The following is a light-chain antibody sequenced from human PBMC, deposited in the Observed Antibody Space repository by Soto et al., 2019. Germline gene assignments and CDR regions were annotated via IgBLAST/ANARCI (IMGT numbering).Light chain of an antibody. CDR3: SSYTRSTTCV. CDR2: EVS. J-gene: IGLJ1*01. Sequence: QSALTQPASVSGSPGQSITISCIGTSSDVGVYNYVSWYQQHPGKAPKLMIYEVSNRPSGVSNRFSGSKSGNTASLTISGLQAEDEADYDCSSYTRSTTCVFGTGTKLTVL. V-gene: IGLV2-14*01. CDR1: SSDVGVYNY.